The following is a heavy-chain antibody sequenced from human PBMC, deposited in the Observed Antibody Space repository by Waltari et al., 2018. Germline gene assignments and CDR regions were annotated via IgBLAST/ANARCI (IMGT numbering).Heavy chain of an antibody. CDR3: AKDIGFGEAPYGMDV. D-gene: IGHD3-10*01. CDR2: ISWNRGSI. Sequence: EVQLVESGGGLVQPGRSLRPSCAASGFTFDDYAMHWFRSAPGKGLEWVAGISWNRGSIGYADSVKGRFTISRDNAKNSLYLQMNSLRAEDTALYYCAKDIGFGEAPYGMDVWGQGTTVTVSS. CDR1: GFTFDDYA. J-gene: IGHJ6*02. V-gene: IGHV3-9*01.